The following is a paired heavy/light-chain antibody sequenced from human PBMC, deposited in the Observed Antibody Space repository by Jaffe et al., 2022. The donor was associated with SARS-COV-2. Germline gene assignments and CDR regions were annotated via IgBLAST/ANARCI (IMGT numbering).Heavy chain of an antibody. CDR3: ARSRFFYDNGLYYQLVEDY. CDR1: GYSFSSYW. D-gene: IGHD3-22*01. J-gene: IGHJ4*02. V-gene: IGHV5-51*01. CDR2: IYPGDSHT. Sequence: EVQLVQTGAEVKKPGESLKISCKGSGYSFSSYWIGWVRQMPGKGLEWMGIIYPGDSHTIYSPSFQGRVTISADKSIATAYLQWSSLQASDTAMYYCARSRFFYDNGLYYQLVEDYWGQGTLVSVSS.
Light chain of an antibody. CDR1: SSNIGNNY. J-gene: IGLJ2*01. CDR3: GTWDTKLAAGV. V-gene: IGLV1-51*02. Sequence: QSVLTQPPSVSAAPGQMVSISCSGSSSNIGNNYVSWYQQLPGTAPKLLISENNKRPSGIPDRFSGSKSGTSATLDITGLQTGDEADYYCGTWDTKLAAGVFGGGTKLTVL. CDR2: ENN.